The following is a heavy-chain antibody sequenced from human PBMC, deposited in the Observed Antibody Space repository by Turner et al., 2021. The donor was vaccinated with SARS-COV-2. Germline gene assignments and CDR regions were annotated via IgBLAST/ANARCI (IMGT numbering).Heavy chain of an antibody. D-gene: IGHD3-10*01. CDR1: GGSISSKS. Sequence: QVQLQESGPGLVRPSETLSLTCTVSGGSISSKSWSWIRQSPGRGLEWIGYFYKIGSIDYNPTLRSRVTISVDTSKNQLSLNLISMTAADTAVYYCARHVTSGLGMSGWFDPWGQGTLVTVSS. V-gene: IGHV4-59*08. CDR2: FYKIGSI. CDR3: ARHVTSGLGMSGWFDP. J-gene: IGHJ5*02.